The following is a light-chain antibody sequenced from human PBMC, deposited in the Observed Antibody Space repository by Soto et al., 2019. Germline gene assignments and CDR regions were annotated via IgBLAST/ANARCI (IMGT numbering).Light chain of an antibody. V-gene: IGKV3-20*01. Sequence: IVLTQSPGTLSLSPGERATLSCRASQSVSSSYLAWYQQKPGQAPRLLIYGASSRATGIPDRFSGSWSGTDVTLTISRLETEDVAVYYCQQYGCSYTFGQGTKLEIK. J-gene: IGKJ2*01. CDR1: QSVSSSY. CDR2: GAS. CDR3: QQYGCSYT.